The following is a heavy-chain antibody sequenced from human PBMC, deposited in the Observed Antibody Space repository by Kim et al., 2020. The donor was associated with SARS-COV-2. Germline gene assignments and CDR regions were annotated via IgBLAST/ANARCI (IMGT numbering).Heavy chain of an antibody. J-gene: IGHJ6*02. D-gene: IGHD1-1*01. CDR3: ARDQGTTGTGYGMDV. Sequence: GGSLRLSCAASGFTFSSYAMHWVRQAPGKGLEWVAVISYDGSNKYYADSVKGRFTISRDNSKNTLYLQMNSLRAEDTAVYYCARDQGTTGTGYGMDVWGQGTTVTVSS. V-gene: IGHV3-30*04. CDR1: GFTFSSYA. CDR2: ISYDGSNK.